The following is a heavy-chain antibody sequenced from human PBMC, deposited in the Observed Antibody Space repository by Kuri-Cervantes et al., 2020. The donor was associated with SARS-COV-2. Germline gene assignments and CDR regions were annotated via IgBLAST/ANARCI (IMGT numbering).Heavy chain of an antibody. J-gene: IGHJ4*02. Sequence: GGSLRLSCAASGFTFSSYGMHWVRQAPGKGLEWVAVISYAGSNKYYADSVKGRFTISRDNAKNSLYLQMSSLRAEDTAVYYCARDLRLGKSLDYWGQGTLVTVSS. CDR3: ARDLRLGKSLDY. CDR1: GFTFSSYG. V-gene: IGHV3-30*03. CDR2: ISYAGSNK. D-gene: IGHD7-27*01.